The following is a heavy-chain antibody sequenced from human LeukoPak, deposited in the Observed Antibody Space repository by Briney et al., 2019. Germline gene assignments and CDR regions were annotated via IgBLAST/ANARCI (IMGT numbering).Heavy chain of an antibody. J-gene: IGHJ4*02. CDR3: ARDVTGPFDS. CDR2: IYYSGTT. V-gene: IGHV4-59*01. CDR1: GAPINGYY. Sequence: SETLSLSCTVSGAPINGYYWSWIRQPPGKVLEWIGYIYYSGTTSYNPSLKSRVTMSVDTSKNQLSLQVSSVTTADTAVYYCARDVTGPFDSWGQGTLVTVSS.